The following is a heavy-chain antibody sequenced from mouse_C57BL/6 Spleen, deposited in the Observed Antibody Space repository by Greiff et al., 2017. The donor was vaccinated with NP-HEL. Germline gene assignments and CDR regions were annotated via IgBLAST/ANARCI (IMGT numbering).Heavy chain of an antibody. J-gene: IGHJ4*01. CDR1: GYTFTDYN. CDR2: INPNNGGT. CDR3: ARGPLYDPYAMDY. Sequence: VQLKQSGPELVKPGASVKIPCKASGYTFTDYNMDWVKQSHGKSLEWIGDINPNNGGTIYNQKFKGKATLTVDKSSSTAYMELRSLTSADTAVDYCARGPLYDPYAMDYWGQGTSVTVSS. D-gene: IGHD2-3*01. V-gene: IGHV1-18*01.